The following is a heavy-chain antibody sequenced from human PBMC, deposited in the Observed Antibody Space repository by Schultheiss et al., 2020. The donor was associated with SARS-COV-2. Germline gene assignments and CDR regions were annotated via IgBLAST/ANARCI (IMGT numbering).Heavy chain of an antibody. CDR1: GGSISSDY. CDR2: INHSGST. CDR3: ARGEIFRYFDL. J-gene: IGHJ2*01. Sequence: SETLSLTCTVSGGSISSDYWNWIRQPPGKGLEWIGEINHSGSTNYNPSLLSRVTISVDTSKNQFSLRLSSVTAADTAVYYCARGEIFRYFDLWGRGTLVTVSS. D-gene: IGHD2-21*01. V-gene: IGHV4-34*09.